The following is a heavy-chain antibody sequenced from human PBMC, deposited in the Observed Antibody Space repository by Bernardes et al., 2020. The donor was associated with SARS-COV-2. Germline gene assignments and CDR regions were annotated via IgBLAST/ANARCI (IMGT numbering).Heavy chain of an antibody. Sequence: SETLSLTCAVYGGSFSDYYWTWIRQSPGKGLEWIGEINHRGRTNYNPSLKSRITISVDTSKNQFSLKVTSVTAADTAVYYCARDDQGVGRFGAEYWGQGTLVIVSS. CDR1: GGSFSDYY. J-gene: IGHJ4*02. CDR2: INHRGRT. D-gene: IGHD3-10*01. V-gene: IGHV4-34*01. CDR3: ARDDQGVGRFGAEY.